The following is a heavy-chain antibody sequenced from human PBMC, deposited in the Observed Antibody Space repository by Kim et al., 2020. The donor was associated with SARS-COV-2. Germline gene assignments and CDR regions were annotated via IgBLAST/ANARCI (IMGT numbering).Heavy chain of an antibody. CDR1: GGSFSGYY. CDR3: ARSYPTVTTSFDY. CDR2: INHSGST. D-gene: IGHD4-17*01. J-gene: IGHJ4*02. V-gene: IGHV4-34*01. Sequence: SETLSLTCAVYGGSFSGYYWSWIRQPPGKGLEWIGEINHSGSTNYNPSLKSRVTISVDTSKNQFSLKLSSVTAADTAVYYCARSYPTVTTSFDYWGQGT.